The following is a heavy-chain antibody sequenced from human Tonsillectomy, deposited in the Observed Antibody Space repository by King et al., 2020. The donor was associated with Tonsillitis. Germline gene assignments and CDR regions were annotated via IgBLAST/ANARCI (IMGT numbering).Heavy chain of an antibody. CDR2: ISWNSGSI. V-gene: IGHV3-9*01. Sequence: RQGPGKGLEWVSGISWNSGSIGYADSVKGRFTISRDNAKNSLYLEMNSLRAEDTALSYCAKDLTPAVRHVIFDCWGQGILVPVSS. J-gene: IGHJ4*02. D-gene: IGHD2-2*01. CDR3: AKDLTPAVRHVIFDC.